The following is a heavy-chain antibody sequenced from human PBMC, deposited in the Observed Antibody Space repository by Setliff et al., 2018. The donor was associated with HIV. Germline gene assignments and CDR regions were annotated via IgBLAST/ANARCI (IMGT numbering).Heavy chain of an antibody. CDR1: GFTFDNYG. J-gene: IGHJ5*02. CDR3: AKDAVQGNKRWDWFDH. Sequence: GGSLRLSCEASGFTFDNYGMTWVRQAPGKGLEWVSGISGGFGFDTDYADSVKGRFTISRDRSKNTLYLQMNSLRVEDTAVYYCAKDAVQGNKRWDWFDHWGHGVLVTVSS. V-gene: IGHV3-23*01. D-gene: IGHD6-19*01. CDR2: ISGGFGFDT.